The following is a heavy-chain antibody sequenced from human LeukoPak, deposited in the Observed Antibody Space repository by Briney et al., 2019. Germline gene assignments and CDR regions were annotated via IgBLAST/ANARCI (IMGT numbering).Heavy chain of an antibody. CDR2: IYPGDSET. Sequence: GESLKISCKGSGYSFTNYWIGWVRQMPGKGLELMGIIYPGDSETRYSPSFPGQVTISADKSISTAFLQWSSLKASDTAMYYCARADAYFYDTRDYMNFDHWGQGTLVTVSS. V-gene: IGHV5-51*01. CDR1: GYSFTNYW. CDR3: ARADAYFYDTRDYMNFDH. D-gene: IGHD3-22*01. J-gene: IGHJ4*02.